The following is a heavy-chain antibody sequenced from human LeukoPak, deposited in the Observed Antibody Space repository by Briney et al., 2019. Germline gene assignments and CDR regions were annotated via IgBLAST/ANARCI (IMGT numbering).Heavy chain of an antibody. Sequence: GGSLRLSCAASGFTFSSYSMNWVRQAPGKGLECVSSISSSGSYTHYADSVKGRFTISRDNAKNSLYLQMNSLRAEDTALYYCARVGDGDSFDYWGQGTLVTVSS. D-gene: IGHD3-10*01. CDR3: ARVGDGDSFDY. V-gene: IGHV3-21*01. J-gene: IGHJ4*02. CDR2: ISSSGSYT. CDR1: GFTFSSYS.